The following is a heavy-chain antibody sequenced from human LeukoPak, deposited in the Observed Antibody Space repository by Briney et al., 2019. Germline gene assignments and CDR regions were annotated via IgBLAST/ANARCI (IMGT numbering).Heavy chain of an antibody. CDR2: IYFNGGT. Sequence: PSETLSLTCTVSGGSISTYYWNWIRQPAGKRLEWIGRIYFNGGTNYNPSLKSRVTMSVDTSKNQFSLKVTSVTAADTAVYYCARGYDSSGYYPDYWGQGTLVTVSS. CDR1: GGSISTYY. J-gene: IGHJ4*02. CDR3: ARGYDSSGYYPDY. V-gene: IGHV4-4*07. D-gene: IGHD3-22*01.